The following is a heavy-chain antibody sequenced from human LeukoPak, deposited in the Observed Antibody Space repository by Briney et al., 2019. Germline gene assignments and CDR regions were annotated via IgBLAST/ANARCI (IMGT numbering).Heavy chain of an antibody. J-gene: IGHJ4*02. D-gene: IGHD2-15*01. CDR1: GFTFSSYW. CDR2: LKHDGSEI. CDR3: ATQGGYCSGTSCYTVN. V-gene: IGHV3-7*01. Sequence: GGSLRLSCAASGFTFSSYWMSWVRQSPGKGLEWVANLKHDGSEIYYVDSVKGRFTVSRDNAQNSLYLQMNCLRAEDTAVYYCATQGGYCSGTSCYTVNWGPGTLVTVSS.